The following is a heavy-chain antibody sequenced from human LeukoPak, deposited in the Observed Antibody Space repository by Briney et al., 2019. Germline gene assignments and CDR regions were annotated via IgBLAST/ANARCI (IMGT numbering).Heavy chain of an antibody. Sequence: SETLSLTCTVSGDSISNYYWSWIRQPAGKGLEWIGRIYTSGSTNYNPSLKSRVTMSVDTSKNQFSLKLSSVTAADTAVYYCARERGAVVAAAGDAFDIWGQGTMVTVSS. V-gene: IGHV4-4*07. D-gene: IGHD6-13*01. CDR2: IYTSGST. J-gene: IGHJ3*02. CDR3: ARERGAVVAAAGDAFDI. CDR1: GDSISNYY.